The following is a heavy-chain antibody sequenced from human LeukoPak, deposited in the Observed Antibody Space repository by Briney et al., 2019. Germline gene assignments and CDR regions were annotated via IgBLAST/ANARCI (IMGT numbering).Heavy chain of an antibody. D-gene: IGHD3-10*01. J-gene: IGHJ4*02. V-gene: IGHV4-30-4*01. CDR1: GGSISSGDYY. CDR2: IYYSGST. CDR3: ARASITMVRGVIGMLFDY. Sequence: SQTLSLTCTVSGGSISSGDYYWSWIRQPQGKGLEWIGYIYYSGSTYYNPSLKSRVTISVDTSKNQFSLKLSSVTAADTAVYYCARASITMVRGVIGMLFDYWGQGTLVTVSS.